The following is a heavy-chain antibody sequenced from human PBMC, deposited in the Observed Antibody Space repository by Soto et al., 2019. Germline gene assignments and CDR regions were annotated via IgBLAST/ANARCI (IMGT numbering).Heavy chain of an antibody. CDR2: INPKSGGT. CDR1: GYSFTDYH. CDR3: ARGDSTDCSNGVCSFFYNHDMDV. J-gene: IGHJ6*02. Sequence: ASVKVSCKASGYSFTDYHIHWVRQAPGQGLEWLGRINPKSGGTSTAQKFQGWVTMTTDTSISTASTELTRLTSDDTAIYYCARGDSTDCSNGVCSFFYNHDMDVWGQGTTVTVSS. V-gene: IGHV1-2*04. D-gene: IGHD2-8*01.